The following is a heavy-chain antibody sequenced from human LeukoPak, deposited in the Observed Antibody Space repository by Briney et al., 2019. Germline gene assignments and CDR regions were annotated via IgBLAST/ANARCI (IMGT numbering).Heavy chain of an antibody. D-gene: IGHD3-22*01. Sequence: GGSLRLSCAASGFTFSSYWMSWVRQAPGKGLEWVAVISYDGSNKYYADSVKGRFTISRDNSKNTLYLQMNSLRAEDTAVYYCARAYDSSGYDFDYWGQGTLVTVSS. CDR3: ARAYDSSGYDFDY. V-gene: IGHV3-30-3*01. J-gene: IGHJ4*02. CDR1: GFTFSSYW. CDR2: ISYDGSNK.